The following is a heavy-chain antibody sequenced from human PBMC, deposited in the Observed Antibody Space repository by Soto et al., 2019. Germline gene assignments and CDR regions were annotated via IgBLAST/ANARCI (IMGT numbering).Heavy chain of an antibody. D-gene: IGHD3-10*01. CDR2: VNPNNGDT. CDR1: GYTFSNYD. CDR3: AKVSRKGSAIDLDY. V-gene: IGHV1-8*01. Sequence: QVQLVQSGAELKKPGASVKVSCKASGYTFSNYDMNWVRQATGQGPEWIGWVNPNNGDTGYAQTFQGRVTLTTDISTTTAYMELTSLRSEDTAIYYCAKVSRKGSAIDLDYWGQGTRITVSS. J-gene: IGHJ4*02.